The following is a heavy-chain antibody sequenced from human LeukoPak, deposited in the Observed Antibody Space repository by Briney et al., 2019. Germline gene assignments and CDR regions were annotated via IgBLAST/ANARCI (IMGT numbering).Heavy chain of an antibody. V-gene: IGHV4-4*07. CDR1: GGSISTYY. D-gene: IGHD5-18*01. CDR3: ARSWIRDWYYFYY. J-gene: IGHJ4*02. CDR2: IHTSGST. Sequence: PSETLSLTCTVSGGSISTYYWSWIRQPAGKGLEWMGHIHTSGSTNYNPSLKSRVTMSVDTSKNQFSLKLSSVTAADTAVYYCARSWIRDWYYFYYWGQGTLVTVSS.